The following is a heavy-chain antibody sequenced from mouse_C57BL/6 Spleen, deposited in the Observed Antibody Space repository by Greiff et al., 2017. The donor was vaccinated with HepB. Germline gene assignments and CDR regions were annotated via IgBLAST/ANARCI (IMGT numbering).Heavy chain of an antibody. CDR1: GYTFTSYW. V-gene: IGHV1-72*01. Sequence: QVQLQQPGAELVKPGASVKLSKASGYTFTSYWMHWVKQRPGRGLEWIGRIDPNSGGTKYNEKFKSKATLTVDKPSSTAYMQLSSLTSEDSAVYYCARSGITTGDYWGQGTTLTVSS. CDR2: IDPNSGGT. D-gene: IGHD1-1*01. CDR3: ARSGITTGDY. J-gene: IGHJ2*01.